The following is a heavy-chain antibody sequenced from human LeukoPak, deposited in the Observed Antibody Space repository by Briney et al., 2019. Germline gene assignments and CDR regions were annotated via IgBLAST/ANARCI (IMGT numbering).Heavy chain of an antibody. D-gene: IGHD4-17*01. Sequence: GGSLRLSCAASGFTFSSYGMHWVRQAPGKGLEWVAVIWYDGSNKYYADSVKGRFTISRDNSKNTLYLQMNSLRAEDTAVYYCARDAIRHDYGAGYWGQGTLVTVSS. CDR2: IWYDGSNK. V-gene: IGHV3-33*01. CDR1: GFTFSSYG. CDR3: ARDAIRHDYGAGY. J-gene: IGHJ4*02.